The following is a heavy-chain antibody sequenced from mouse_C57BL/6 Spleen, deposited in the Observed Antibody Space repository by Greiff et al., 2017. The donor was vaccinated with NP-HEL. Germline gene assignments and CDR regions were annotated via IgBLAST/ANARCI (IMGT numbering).Heavy chain of an antibody. Sequence: QVQLQQSGPELVKPGASVKISCKASGYAFSSSWMNWVKQRPGKGLEWIGRIYPGDGDTNYNGKFKGKATLTADKSSSTAYMQLSSLTSEDSAVYFCARRDYGSSYGYFDYWGQGTTLTVSS. D-gene: IGHD1-1*01. CDR1: GYAFSSSW. J-gene: IGHJ2*01. V-gene: IGHV1-82*01. CDR2: IYPGDGDT. CDR3: ARRDYGSSYGYFDY.